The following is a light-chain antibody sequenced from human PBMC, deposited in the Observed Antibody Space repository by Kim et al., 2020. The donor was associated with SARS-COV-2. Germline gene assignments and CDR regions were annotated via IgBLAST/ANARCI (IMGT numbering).Light chain of an antibody. CDR2: GAS. J-gene: IGKJ2*01. Sequence: DIQMTQSPSSLSASVGDRVTITCRASQNISTYLNWYQQKPGKAPKLLIYGASNLPTGVPSRFSGSGSGTDFTLTISTLHPEDFGTYYYQQGYSTFGQGTKLEI. CDR1: QNISTY. CDR3: QQGYST. V-gene: IGKV1-39*01.